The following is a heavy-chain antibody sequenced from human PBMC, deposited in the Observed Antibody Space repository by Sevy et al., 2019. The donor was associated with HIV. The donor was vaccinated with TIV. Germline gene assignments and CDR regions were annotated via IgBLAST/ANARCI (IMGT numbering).Heavy chain of an antibody. CDR1: GFPFSSYS. J-gene: IGHJ5*02. D-gene: IGHD3-16*01. CDR2: ISGCGGSA. Sequence: GGSLRLSCAASGFPFSSYSMSWVRQAPGKGLEWVSTISGCGGSAYYADSVKGRFTISRDNSKNTLFLQMHSLRAEDTAVYYCATGLRGNTTHNWFDPWGQGTLDTVSS. V-gene: IGHV3-23*01. CDR3: ATGLRGNTTHNWFDP.